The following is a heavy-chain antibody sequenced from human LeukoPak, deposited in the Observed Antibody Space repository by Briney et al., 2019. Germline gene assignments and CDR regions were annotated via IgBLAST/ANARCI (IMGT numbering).Heavy chain of an antibody. V-gene: IGHV4-34*01. D-gene: IGHD6-19*01. CDR1: GGSFSGYY. Sequence: SETLSLTCAVYGGSFSGYYWSWIRQPPGKGLEWIGEINHSGSTNYNPSLKSRVTISVDTSKNQFSLKLSSVTAADTAVYYCARGPWGSGWYLQDYFDYWGQGTLVTVSS. CDR2: INHSGST. CDR3: ARGPWGSGWYLQDYFDY. J-gene: IGHJ4*02.